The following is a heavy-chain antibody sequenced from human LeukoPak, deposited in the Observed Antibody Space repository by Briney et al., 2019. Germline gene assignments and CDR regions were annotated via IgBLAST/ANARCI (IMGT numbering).Heavy chain of an antibody. V-gene: IGHV4-59*01. Sequence: SETLSLTCTVSGGSISSYYWSWIRQPPGKGLEWIGYIYYSGSTNYNPSLKSRVTISVDTSKNQFSLKLSSVTAADTAVYYCASTHSSVTIFGAVPNWFDPWGQGTLVTVSS. CDR3: ASTHSSVTIFGAVPNWFDP. J-gene: IGHJ5*02. D-gene: IGHD3-3*01. CDR2: IYYSGST. CDR1: GGSISSYY.